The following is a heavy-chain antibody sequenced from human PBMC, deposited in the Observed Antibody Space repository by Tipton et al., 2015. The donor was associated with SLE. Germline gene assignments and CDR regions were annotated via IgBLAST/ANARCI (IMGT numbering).Heavy chain of an antibody. D-gene: IGHD6-19*01. CDR2: IYYSGST. CDR1: GGSISSSSYY. CDR3: ARLGRAVAGPRDY. Sequence: LRLSCTVSGGSISSSSYYWGWIRQPPGKGLEWIGSIYYSGSTYYNPSLKSRVTISVDTSKNQFSLKLSSVTAADTAVYYCARLGRAVAGPRDYWGQGTLVTVSS. V-gene: IGHV4-39*07. J-gene: IGHJ4*02.